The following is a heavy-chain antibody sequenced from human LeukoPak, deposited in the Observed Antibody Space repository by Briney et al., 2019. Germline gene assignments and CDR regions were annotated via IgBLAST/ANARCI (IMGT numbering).Heavy chain of an antibody. J-gene: IGHJ4*02. D-gene: IGHD3-10*01. CDR3: ARGREYYGSGSHTHDY. CDR2: IYYSGST. CDR1: GGSISSYY. V-gene: IGHV4-59*01. Sequence: PSETLSLTCTVSGGSISSYYWSWIRQPPGKGLEWIGYIYYSGSTNYNPSLKSRVTISVDTSKNQFSLKLSSVTAADTAVYYCARGREYYGSGSHTHDYWGQGTLVTVSS.